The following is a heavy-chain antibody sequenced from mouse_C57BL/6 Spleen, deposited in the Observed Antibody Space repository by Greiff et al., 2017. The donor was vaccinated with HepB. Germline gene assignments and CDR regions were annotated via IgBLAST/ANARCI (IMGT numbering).Heavy chain of an antibody. D-gene: IGHD1-1*01. V-gene: IGHV1-76*01. CDR3: ARERITTVEYAMDY. Sequence: QVQLQQSGAELVRPGASVKLSCKASGYTFTDYSLNWVKQRPGQGLAWIARIYPGSGNTYYNEKFKGKATLTAEKSSSTAYMQLSSLTSEDSAVYFCARERITTVEYAMDYWGQGTSVTVAS. CDR2: IYPGSGNT. CDR1: GYTFTDYS. J-gene: IGHJ4*01.